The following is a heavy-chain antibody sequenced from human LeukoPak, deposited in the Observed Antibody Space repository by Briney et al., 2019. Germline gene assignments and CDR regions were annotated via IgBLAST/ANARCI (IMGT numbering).Heavy chain of an antibody. CDR2: IYYSGST. V-gene: IGHV4-39*07. D-gene: IGHD4-11*01. J-gene: IGHJ4*02. Sequence: SETLSLTCTVSGGSISSSSYYWGWIRQPPGKGLEWIGSIYYSGSTYYNPSLKSRVTVSVDTSKNQFSLKLSSVTAADTAVYYCARGTYSNYVDYWGQGTLVTVSS. CDR1: GGSISSSSYY. CDR3: ARGTYSNYVDY.